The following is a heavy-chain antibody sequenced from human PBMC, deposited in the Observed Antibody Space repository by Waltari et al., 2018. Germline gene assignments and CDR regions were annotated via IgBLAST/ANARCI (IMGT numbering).Heavy chain of an antibody. CDR1: GGSISSSSYS. D-gene: IGHD2-8*01. V-gene: IGHV4-39*01. CDR3: ARHPAMTIMLWYFDL. Sequence: QLQLQESGPGLVKPSETLSLTCTVSGGSISSSSYSWGWIRQPPGKGLEWIGSIYYSGRTYYNPSLKSRVTISVDTSKNQFSLKLSSVTAADTAVYYCARHPAMTIMLWYFDLWGRGTLVTVSS. J-gene: IGHJ2*01. CDR2: IYYSGRT.